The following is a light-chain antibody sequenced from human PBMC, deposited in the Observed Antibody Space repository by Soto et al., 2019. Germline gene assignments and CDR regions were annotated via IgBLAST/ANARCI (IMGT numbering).Light chain of an antibody. J-gene: IGLJ2*01. CDR2: DVS. CDR1: SSDVGGYNY. Sequence: QYALTQPASVSGSPGQSITISCTGTSSDVGGYNYVSWYQQHPGKAPKHMIYDVSNRPSGVSNRFSGSKSGNTASLTISGLHADEEADYYCSSYTSSSTLGVFGGGTKLTVL. CDR3: SSYTSSSTLGV. V-gene: IGLV2-14*01.